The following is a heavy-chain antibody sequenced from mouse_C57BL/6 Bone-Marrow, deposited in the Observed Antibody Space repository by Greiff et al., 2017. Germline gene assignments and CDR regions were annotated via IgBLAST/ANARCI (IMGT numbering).Heavy chain of an antibody. CDR3: ARSQGDYFDY. J-gene: IGHJ2*01. Sequence: QVQLQQSGAELVRPGTSVKVSCKASGYAFTNYLIEWVKQRPGQGLEWIGVLNPGSGGTNYNEKFKGKATLTADKSSSTAYMQLSSLTSEDSAVYFCARSQGDYFDYWGQGTTLTVSS. V-gene: IGHV1-54*01. CDR1: GYAFTNYL. CDR2: LNPGSGGT.